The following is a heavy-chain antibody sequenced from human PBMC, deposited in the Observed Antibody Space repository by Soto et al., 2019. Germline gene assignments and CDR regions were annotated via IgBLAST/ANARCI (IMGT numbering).Heavy chain of an antibody. CDR3: ARRYGDYGSNYFDL. J-gene: IGHJ2*01. CDR1: GFTFSDYY. CDR2: ISSSSSYT. D-gene: IGHD4-17*01. V-gene: IGHV3-11*05. Sequence: QVQLVESGGGLVKPGGSLRLSCAASGFTFSDYYMSWIRQAPGKGLEWVSYISSSSSYTNYADSVKGRFTISRDNAKNSLYLQMNSLSAEDTAVYYCARRYGDYGSNYFDLWGRGTLVTVSS.